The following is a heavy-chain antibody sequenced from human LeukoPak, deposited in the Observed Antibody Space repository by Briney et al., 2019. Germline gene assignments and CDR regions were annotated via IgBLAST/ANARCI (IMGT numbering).Heavy chain of an antibody. J-gene: IGHJ3*02. V-gene: IGHV4-34*12. Sequence: SETLSLTCAVYGGSFSGYYWGWVRQPPGKALEWMGNIFYSGSAYYSPSLKSRGTISLDTSRNQFSLKLNSVTAADTAVYYCAKSNGYGLIDIWGQGTMVTVSS. CDR3: AKSNGYGLIDI. D-gene: IGHD3-10*01. CDR2: IFYSGSA. CDR1: GGSFSGYY.